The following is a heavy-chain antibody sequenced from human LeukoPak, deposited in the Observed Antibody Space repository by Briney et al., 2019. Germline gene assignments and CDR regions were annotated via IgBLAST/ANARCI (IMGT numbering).Heavy chain of an antibody. Sequence: RGSLRLSCVASEFTISRYWMSWVRQAPGKGLEWVANIKQDGSAKNYVDSVKGRFAISRDNAKNSLYLQMNSLRSEDTAVYYCAKMPDFDYWGQGTLVTVSS. CDR3: AKMPDFDY. D-gene: IGHD2-2*01. V-gene: IGHV3-7*03. CDR1: EFTISRYW. CDR2: IKQDGSAK. J-gene: IGHJ4*02.